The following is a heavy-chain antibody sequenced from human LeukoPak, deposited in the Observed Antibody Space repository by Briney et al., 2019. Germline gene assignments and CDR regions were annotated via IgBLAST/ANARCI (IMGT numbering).Heavy chain of an antibody. CDR2: ISSSSSHI. D-gene: IGHD5-24*01. CDR3: ARDRAGYNWVDY. J-gene: IGHJ4*02. V-gene: IGHV3-48*01. Sequence: GGSLRLSCVGSGFTFTRHSMNWVRQAPGKGLEWISYISSSSSHIYYSSFMKGRFIISRDNAKNSVYLQMNSLRAGDTAVYFCARDRAGYNWVDYWGQGTLVSVSS. CDR1: GFTFTRHS.